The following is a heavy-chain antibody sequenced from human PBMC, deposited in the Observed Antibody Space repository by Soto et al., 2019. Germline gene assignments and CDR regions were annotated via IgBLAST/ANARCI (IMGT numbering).Heavy chain of an antibody. CDR1: GGSFSGYY. Sequence: PSETLSLTCAVYGGSFSGYYWSWIRQPPGKGLEWIGEINHSGSTNYNLSLTSRVTISVDTSKNQFPLKLSSVTAADTAVYYCARGRLNYYDSSGISLYYYYGMDVWGQGTTVTVSS. CDR3: ARGRLNYYDSSGISLYYYYGMDV. D-gene: IGHD3-22*01. J-gene: IGHJ6*02. V-gene: IGHV4-34*01. CDR2: INHSGST.